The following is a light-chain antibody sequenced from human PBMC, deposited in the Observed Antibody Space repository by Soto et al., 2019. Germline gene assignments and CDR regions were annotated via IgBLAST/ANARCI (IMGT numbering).Light chain of an antibody. Sequence: DIVMTQSPDSLAVSLGERATINCKSSQSVLYSSNNKNYLAWYQQKPGQPPKLLIYWASTRESGVPDRFSGSGSGTDFTLTISSLQAEDVAVSYCQQYFSTPWTFGQGTKVVIK. V-gene: IGKV4-1*01. CDR3: QQYFSTPWT. CDR1: QSVLYSSNNKNY. J-gene: IGKJ1*01. CDR2: WAS.